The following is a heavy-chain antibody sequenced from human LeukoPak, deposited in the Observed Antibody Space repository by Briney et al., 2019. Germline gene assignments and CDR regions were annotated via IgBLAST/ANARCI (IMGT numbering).Heavy chain of an antibody. J-gene: IGHJ4*02. CDR2: IYYTGST. V-gene: IGHV4-59*01. CDR3: ARERRGYSGFHFDF. Sequence: PSETLSLTCAVYGGSFSGYYWSWIRQPPGKGLEWIGYIYYTGSTNYKPSLKSRVTISVDTSKNQFSLELSSVTAADTAVYYCARERRGYSGFHFDFWGQGTLVTVSS. D-gene: IGHD5-12*01. CDR1: GGSFSGYY.